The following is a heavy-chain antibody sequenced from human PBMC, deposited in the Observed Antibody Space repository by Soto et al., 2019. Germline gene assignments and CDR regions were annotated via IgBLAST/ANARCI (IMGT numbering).Heavy chain of an antibody. Sequence: QVQLQQWGAGLLKPSETLSLTCAVYGGSFSGYYWSWIRQPPGKGLEWIGEINHSGSTNYNPSLKSRVTISVDTSKNQFSLKLSSVTAADTAVYYCARTFNYDLQIFDYWGQGTLVTVSS. CDR2: INHSGST. V-gene: IGHV4-34*01. J-gene: IGHJ4*02. CDR1: GGSFSGYY. D-gene: IGHD3-22*01. CDR3: ARTFNYDLQIFDY.